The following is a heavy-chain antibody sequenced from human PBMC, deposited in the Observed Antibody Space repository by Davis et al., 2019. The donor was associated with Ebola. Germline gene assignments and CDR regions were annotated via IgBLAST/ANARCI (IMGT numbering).Heavy chain of an antibody. D-gene: IGHD5/OR15-5a*01. J-gene: IGHJ4*02. Sequence: MPSETLSLTCTVSGGSISSYYWSWIRQPPGKGLEWIGYIYYSGSTNYNPSLKSRVTISVDKSKNQFSLKLSSVTAADTAVYYCARDHSTIYYFDYWGQGTLVTVSS. CDR2: IYYSGST. V-gene: IGHV4-59*12. CDR1: GGSISSYY. CDR3: ARDHSTIYYFDY.